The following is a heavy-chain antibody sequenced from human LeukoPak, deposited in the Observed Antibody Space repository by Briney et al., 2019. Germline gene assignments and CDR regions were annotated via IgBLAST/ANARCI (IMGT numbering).Heavy chain of an antibody. V-gene: IGHV3-23*01. J-gene: IGHJ4*02. CDR1: GFTFINYG. CDR3: AKDALLWFGELLPYYFDY. CDR2: VSGSGTST. D-gene: IGHD3-10*01. Sequence: TGGSLRLSCAGSGFTFINYGMIWVRQAPGKGLEWVSSVSGSGTSTHYADSVKGRFTISRDNAKNSLYLQMNSLRAEDTALYYCAKDALLWFGELLPYYFDYWGQGTLVTVSS.